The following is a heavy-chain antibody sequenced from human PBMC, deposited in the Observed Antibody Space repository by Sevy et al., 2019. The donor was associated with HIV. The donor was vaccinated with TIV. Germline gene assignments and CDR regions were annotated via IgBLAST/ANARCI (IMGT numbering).Heavy chain of an antibody. CDR1: GFTFSDYA. D-gene: IGHD3-10*01. CDR3: DRANYGTTSYFDY. Sequence: GGSLRLSCVVSGFTFSDYAMHWVRQAPGKGLEWAAVISYDGRKQYYADSVKGRFTISRDNSRNRLSLQVNSLRNEDTAVYYCDRANYGTTSYFDYWGQGTPVTVSS. J-gene: IGHJ4*02. CDR2: ISYDGRKQ. V-gene: IGHV3-30*04.